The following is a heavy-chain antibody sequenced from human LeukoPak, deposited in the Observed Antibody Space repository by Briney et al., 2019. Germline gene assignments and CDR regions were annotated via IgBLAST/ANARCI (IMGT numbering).Heavy chain of an antibody. D-gene: IGHD6-6*01. Sequence: ASVKVSCEASGGTFSSYATSWVRQAPGQGLEWMGGIIPIFGTANYAQKFQGRVTITTDESTSTAYMELSSLRSEDTAVYYCARDRGSSSVLGAFDIWGQGTMVTVSS. CDR3: ARDRGSSSVLGAFDI. CDR1: GGTFSSYA. V-gene: IGHV1-69*05. J-gene: IGHJ3*02. CDR2: IIPIFGTA.